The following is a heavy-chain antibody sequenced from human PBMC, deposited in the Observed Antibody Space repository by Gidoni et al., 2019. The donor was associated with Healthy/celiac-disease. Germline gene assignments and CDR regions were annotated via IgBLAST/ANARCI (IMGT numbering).Heavy chain of an antibody. Sequence: QVQLQESGPGLVKPSETLSLTCTVSGGSISSYYWSWIRQPPGKGLEWIGYIYYSGSTNYNPSLKCRVTISVDTSKNQFSLKLSSVTAADTAVYYCARGSMIFGVVSVAFDIWGQGTMVTVSS. CDR1: GGSISSYY. V-gene: IGHV4-59*01. CDR2: IYYSGST. J-gene: IGHJ3*02. D-gene: IGHD3-3*01. CDR3: ARGSMIFGVVSVAFDI.